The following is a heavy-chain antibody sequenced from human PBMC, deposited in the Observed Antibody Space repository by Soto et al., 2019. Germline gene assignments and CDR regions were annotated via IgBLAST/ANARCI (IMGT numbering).Heavy chain of an antibody. CDR3: ARGGKRYYYGSGSYYYYYGMDV. D-gene: IGHD3-10*01. Sequence: SVTRSLTCGVGKECITRYSWSWISKPPGKGLEWIGEINHSGSTNYSPSLKSRVTISVDTSKNQFSLKLSSVTAADTAVYYCARGGKRYYYGSGSYYYYYGMDVWGQGTTVTVSS. CDR1: KECITRYS. V-gene: IGHV4-34*01. CDR2: INHSGST. J-gene: IGHJ6*02.